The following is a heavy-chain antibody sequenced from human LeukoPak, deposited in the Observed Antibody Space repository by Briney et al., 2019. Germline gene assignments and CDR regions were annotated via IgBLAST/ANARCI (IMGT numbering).Heavy chain of an antibody. CDR1: GFPFRTYA. CDR2: ITGSGGGT. Sequence: GGSLRLSCAGSGFPFRTYAMTWVRQTPRKGLEWVSTITGSGGGTLYADSVKGRFTISRDNSKTTLYLHLNSLRGEDTAIYYCTKNRGAGAHYYYHMNVWGKGTTVTVSS. V-gene: IGHV3-23*01. CDR3: TKNRGAGAHYYYHMNV. J-gene: IGHJ6*03. D-gene: IGHD1-26*01.